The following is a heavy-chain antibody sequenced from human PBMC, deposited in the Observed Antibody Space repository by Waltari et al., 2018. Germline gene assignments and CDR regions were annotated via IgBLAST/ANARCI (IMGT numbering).Heavy chain of an antibody. V-gene: IGHV3-53*02. J-gene: IGHJ4*02. CDR3: ARVRGRSWWDFDY. D-gene: IGHD2-8*02. CDR2: IYSGGST. CDR1: WFTVRRTS. Sequence: EVQLVETGGGLIQPGGSLRLSCEASWFTVRRTSMSGVRQAPWKGLEWVSVIYSGGSTYYADSVKGRFTISRDNSKNTLYLQMNSLRAEDTAVYYCARVRGRSWWDFDYWGQGTLVTVSS.